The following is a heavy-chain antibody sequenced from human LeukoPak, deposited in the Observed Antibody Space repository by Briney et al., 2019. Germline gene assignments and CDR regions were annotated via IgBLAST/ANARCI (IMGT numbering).Heavy chain of an antibody. CDR1: GFTFSDYY. CDR3: ARDLKGGWRGVGVIIPDAFDI. D-gene: IGHD3-3*01. J-gene: IGHJ3*02. Sequence: PGGSLRLSCAASGFTFSDYYMNWIRQAPGKGLEWVAYITNSGTITYYADSVKGRFTVSRDNAKNSLYLQMNSLRAEDTAVYYCARDLKGGWRGVGVIIPDAFDIWGQRTMVTVSS. V-gene: IGHV3-11*01. CDR2: ITNSGTIT.